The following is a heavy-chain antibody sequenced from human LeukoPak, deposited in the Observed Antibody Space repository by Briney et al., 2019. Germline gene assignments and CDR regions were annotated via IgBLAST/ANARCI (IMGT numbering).Heavy chain of an antibody. CDR2: INPNSGGT. J-gene: IGHJ4*02. D-gene: IGHD3-10*01. CDR3: ARGLGAMVRGVIPDY. V-gene: IGHV1-2*02. Sequence: ASVKVSCKASGYTFTGYYMRWVRQAPGQGLEWMGWINPNSGGTNYAQKFQGRVTMTRDTSISTAYMELSSLGSEDTAVYYCARGLGAMVRGVIPDYWGQGTLVTVSS. CDR1: GYTFTGYY.